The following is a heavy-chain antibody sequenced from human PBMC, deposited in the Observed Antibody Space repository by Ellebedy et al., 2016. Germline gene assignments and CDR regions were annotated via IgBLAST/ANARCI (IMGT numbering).Heavy chain of an antibody. V-gene: IGHV4-39*01. CDR2: MYYRGST. CDR3: ASRPNWYFDL. J-gene: IGHJ2*01. Sequence: SETLSLXCTVSGGSVRSSSYYWDWIRQPPGKGLEWIGSMYYRGSTNYNPSLKSRVTISVDTSKNQFSLKLTSVTAADTAVYYCASRPNWYFDLWGRGTLATVSS. CDR1: GGSVRSSSYY.